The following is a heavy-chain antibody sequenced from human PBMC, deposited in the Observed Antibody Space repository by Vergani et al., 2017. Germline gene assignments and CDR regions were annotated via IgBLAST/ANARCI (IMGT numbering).Heavy chain of an antibody. CDR2: ISSSSSYI. D-gene: IGHD2-21*02. CDR3: ARDRAPPSYCGGDCFLWTYYFDY. V-gene: IGHV3-21*01. CDR1: GFTFSSYS. Sequence: EVQLVESGGGLVKPGGSLRLSCAASGFTFSSYSMNWVRQAPGKGLEWVSSISSSSSYIYYADSVKGRFTISRDNAKNSLYLQMNSLRAEDTAVYYCARDRAPPSYCGGDCFLWTYYFDYWGQGTLVTVSS. J-gene: IGHJ4*02.